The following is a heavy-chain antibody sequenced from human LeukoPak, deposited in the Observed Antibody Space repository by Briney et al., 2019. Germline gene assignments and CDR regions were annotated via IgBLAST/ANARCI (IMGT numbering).Heavy chain of an antibody. CDR2: ITGSGSTI. D-gene: IGHD4-17*01. J-gene: IGHJ3*02. Sequence: GSLRLSCAASGFTFSDYYMSWIRQAPGKGLEWVSYITGSGSTIYYADSVKGRFTVPRDNAKNSLYLQMNSLRAEDTAVYYCARDRAATTVTRKDAFDIWGQGIMVTVSS. CDR1: GFTFSDYY. V-gene: IGHV3-11*01. CDR3: ARDRAATTVTRKDAFDI.